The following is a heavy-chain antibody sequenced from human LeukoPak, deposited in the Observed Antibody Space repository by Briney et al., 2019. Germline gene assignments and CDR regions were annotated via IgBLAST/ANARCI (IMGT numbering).Heavy chain of an antibody. CDR3: ARGYCSSTSCPQRYDY. Sequence: ASVKVSCKASGYTFTSYGISWVRQAPGQGLEWMGWISAYNGNTNYAQKLQGRVTMTTDTSTSTAYMELRSLRSDDTAVYYCARGYCSSTSCPQRYDYWGQGTLVTVSS. CDR2: ISAYNGNT. D-gene: IGHD2-2*01. V-gene: IGHV1-18*01. CDR1: GYTFTSYG. J-gene: IGHJ4*02.